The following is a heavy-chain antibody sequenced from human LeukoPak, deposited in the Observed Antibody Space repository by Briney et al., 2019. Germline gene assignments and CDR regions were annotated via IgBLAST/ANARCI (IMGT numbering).Heavy chain of an antibody. Sequence: PGGSLRLSCAASGFTFSIYWMSWVRRAPGKGLEWVSSISSDAYNALHADSVKGRFTMSRDNSKNAVFLQMSSLNAADAAVYYCARQLQNQGYRWFDPWGQGTLVTVSS. J-gene: IGHJ5*02. CDR2: ISSDAYNA. D-gene: IGHD3-16*02. CDR3: ARQLQNQGYRWFDP. CDR1: GFTFSIYW. V-gene: IGHV3-23*01.